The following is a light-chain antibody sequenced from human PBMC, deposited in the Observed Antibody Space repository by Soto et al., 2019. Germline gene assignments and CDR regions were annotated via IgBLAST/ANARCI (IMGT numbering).Light chain of an antibody. V-gene: IGKV3-15*01. CDR2: RAS. CDR3: HQYNYWRAWT. J-gene: IGKJ1*01. CDR1: QSVSTN. Sequence: DMVMTRSPATLSVSPLVVAALAFMASQSVSTNLAWYQQRPGQAPRLLIYRASTRAAGVPARFSGSGSGTEFTLTISGLQSEDFAVYYCHQYNYWRAWTFGQGTKVDIK.